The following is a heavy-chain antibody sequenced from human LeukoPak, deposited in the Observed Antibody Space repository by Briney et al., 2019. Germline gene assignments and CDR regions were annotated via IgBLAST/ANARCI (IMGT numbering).Heavy chain of an antibody. D-gene: IGHD3-9*01. CDR3: ARAGYFDWLLVWGAFDI. CDR1: GFSVSSSY. V-gene: IGHV3-53*01. J-gene: IGHJ3*02. Sequence: GGSLRLSCEASGFSVSSSYMTWVRQAPGKGLEWVSVIHAGETTHYADSVKGRFTISRDNSKNTLYLQMNSLRAEDTAVYYCARAGYFDWLLVWGAFDIWGQGTTDAVSS. CDR2: IHAGETT.